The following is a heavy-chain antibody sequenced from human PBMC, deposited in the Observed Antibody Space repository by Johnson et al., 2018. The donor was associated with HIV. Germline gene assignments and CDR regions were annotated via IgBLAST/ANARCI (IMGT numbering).Heavy chain of an antibody. V-gene: IGHV3-66*01. D-gene: IGHD6-19*01. CDR1: GFTVSSNY. Sequence: AQLVESGGGVVQPGGSLRLSCAASGFTVSSNYMSWVRQAPGKGLEWVSVIYSGGSTYYADSVKGRFTISRDNSKNTLYLQMNSLRVEDTAVYYCAKDLRQVAVNDVFDSWGQGTMVTVSS. CDR3: AKDLRQVAVNDVFDS. CDR2: IYSGGST. J-gene: IGHJ3*02.